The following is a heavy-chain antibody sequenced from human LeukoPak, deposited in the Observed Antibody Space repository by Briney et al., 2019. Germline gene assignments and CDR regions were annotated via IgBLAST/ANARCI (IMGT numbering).Heavy chain of an antibody. J-gene: IGHJ4*02. Sequence: QSGGSLRLSCAASGYTFSSYWMSWVRQAPGKGLEWVANIKQDGSEKYYVDSVKGRFTISRDSAKNSLYLQMNSLRAEDTAVYYCARDLAAAERDYWGQGTLVTVSS. V-gene: IGHV3-7*03. CDR2: IKQDGSEK. CDR3: ARDLAAAERDY. D-gene: IGHD6-13*01. CDR1: GYTFSSYW.